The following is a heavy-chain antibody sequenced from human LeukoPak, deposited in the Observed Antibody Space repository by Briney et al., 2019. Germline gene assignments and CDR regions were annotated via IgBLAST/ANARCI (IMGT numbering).Heavy chain of an antibody. Sequence: PSETLSLTCTVSGGSISSYYWSWIRQPAGKGLEWIGRIYTSGSTNYNPSLKSRVTISVDKSKNQFSLKLSSATAADTAVYYCASQLWSGYYYYYMDVWGKGTTVTVSS. V-gene: IGHV4-4*07. CDR1: GGSISSYY. J-gene: IGHJ6*03. CDR2: IYTSGST. CDR3: ASQLWSGYYYYYMDV. D-gene: IGHD3-3*01.